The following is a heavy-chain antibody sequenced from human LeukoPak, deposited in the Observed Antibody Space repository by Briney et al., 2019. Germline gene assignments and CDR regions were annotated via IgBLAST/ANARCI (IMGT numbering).Heavy chain of an antibody. CDR1: GGFIRNYY. D-gene: IGHD2-21*01. CDR3: ARWHSHGRYFDY. V-gene: IGHV4-59*01. CDR2: TSDSGNT. J-gene: IGHJ4*02. Sequence: SETLSLTCTVSGGFIRNYYWNWIWQPPGKGLEWIGYTSDSGNTDYKPSLKSRVTISVDTPKNQFSLKLTSATAADTAVYYCARWHSHGRYFDYWGQGALVTVSS.